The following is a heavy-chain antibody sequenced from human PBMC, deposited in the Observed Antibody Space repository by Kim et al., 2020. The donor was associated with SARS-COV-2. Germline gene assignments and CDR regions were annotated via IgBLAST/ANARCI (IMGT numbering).Heavy chain of an antibody. Sequence: GGSLRLSCAASGFTFSTYAMSWVRQAPGKGLEWVSVIGDSGGRKYYADSVKGRFTISRDNSKNTLYLQMNSLRAGESAVYYCAKVSTTYPYYFDYCGQGTLVTVS. J-gene: IGHJ4*02. CDR3: AKVSTTYPYYFDY. V-gene: IGHV3-23*01. CDR2: IGDSGGRK. CDR1: GFTFSTYA. D-gene: IGHD5-12*01.